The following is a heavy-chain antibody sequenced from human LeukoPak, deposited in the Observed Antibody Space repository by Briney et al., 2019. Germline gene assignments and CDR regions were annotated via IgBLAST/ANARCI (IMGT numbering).Heavy chain of an antibody. Sequence: GGSLRLSCAASGFTFSSYGMHWVRQAPGKGLEWVAVIWYDGSNKYYADSVKGRFTISRDNSKNTLYLQMNSLRAEDTAVYYCATTIGGYNYGPSFDYWGQRTLVTVSS. CDR3: ATTIGGYNYGPSFDY. CDR1: GFTFSSYG. V-gene: IGHV3-33*01. D-gene: IGHD5-18*01. CDR2: IWYDGSNK. J-gene: IGHJ4*02.